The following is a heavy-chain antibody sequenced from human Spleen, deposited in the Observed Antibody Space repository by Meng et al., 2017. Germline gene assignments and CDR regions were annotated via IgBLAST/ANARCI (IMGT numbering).Heavy chain of an antibody. CDR1: GGSFSGYY. CDR3: ARCLGLRYFDWSRRGRFDP. CDR2: INHSGST. V-gene: IGHV4-34*01. Sequence: QGQLQQWGAGLLKPSETLSLTCAVYGGSFSGYYWSWIRQPPGKGLEWIGEINHSGSTNYNPSLKSRVTISVDTSKNQFSLKLSSVTAADTAVYYCARCLGLRYFDWSRRGRFDPWGQGTLVTVSS. J-gene: IGHJ5*02. D-gene: IGHD3-9*01.